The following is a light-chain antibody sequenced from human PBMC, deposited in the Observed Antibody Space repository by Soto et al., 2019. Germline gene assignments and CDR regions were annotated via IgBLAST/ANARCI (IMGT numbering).Light chain of an antibody. Sequence: DIQMTQSPSTLSASVGVRVTITCRASQSITNCLAWYQQKPGKAPKLLIFDASSLRSGVPSRFSGSGSGKEFTLTISSLQPEDFATYYCQQHNPYSPYTFGQGTKLEIK. CDR2: DAS. J-gene: IGKJ2*01. CDR1: QSITNC. CDR3: QQHNPYSPYT. V-gene: IGKV1-5*03.